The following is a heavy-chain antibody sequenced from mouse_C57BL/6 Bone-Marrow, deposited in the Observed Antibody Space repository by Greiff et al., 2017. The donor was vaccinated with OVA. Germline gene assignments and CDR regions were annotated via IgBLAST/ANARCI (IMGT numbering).Heavy chain of an antibody. D-gene: IGHD2-1*01. Sequence: VQLQQPGAELVRPGSSVKLSCKASGYTFTSSWMHWVKQRPIQGLEWIGNIDPSDSETHYNQKFKDKATLTVDKSSSTAYMQLSSLTSEDSAVYYCARERGNYWFAYWGQGTLVTVSA. CDR2: IDPSDSET. CDR3: ARERGNYWFAY. CDR1: GYTFTSSW. V-gene: IGHV1-52*01. J-gene: IGHJ3*01.